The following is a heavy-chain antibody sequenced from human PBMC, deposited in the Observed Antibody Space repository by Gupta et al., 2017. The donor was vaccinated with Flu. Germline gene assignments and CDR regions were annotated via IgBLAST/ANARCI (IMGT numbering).Heavy chain of an antibody. CDR1: GFTFSTYW. Sequence: EVQLVESGGGLVQRGGTLRLSGGASGFTFSTYWMNWVRQAPGKGLGWVANSKEDGSEKNYVDSVKGRFTISRDNAKNSLYLQMNSLTAEDTAVYYCARDEATWIVGALSHWGQGALVTVSS. V-gene: IGHV3-7*01. D-gene: IGHD4/OR15-4a*01. CDR3: ARDEATWIVGALSH. J-gene: IGHJ4*02. CDR2: SKEDGSEK.